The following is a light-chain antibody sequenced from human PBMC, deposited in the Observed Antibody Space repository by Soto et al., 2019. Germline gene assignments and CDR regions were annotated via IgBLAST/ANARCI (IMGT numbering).Light chain of an antibody. CDR2: EAS. CDR3: QQYNSGPRFT. CDR1: QSISTW. J-gene: IGKJ3*01. Sequence: DIQMTQSPSTLSASVGDRVTITCRASQSISTWLAWYQQKSGKAPKLLIYEASTLGSGVPSRFSGSGSGTDFTLTISSLQPEDIATYYCQQYNSGPRFTFGPGTKVDIK. V-gene: IGKV1-5*03.